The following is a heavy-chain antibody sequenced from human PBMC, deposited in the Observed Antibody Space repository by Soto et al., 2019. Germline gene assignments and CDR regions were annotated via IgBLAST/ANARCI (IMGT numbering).Heavy chain of an antibody. CDR2: IYWDDDK. CDR3: AHRVLRTVFGLVTTTAIYFDF. Sequence: QITLKESGPTVVKPTETLTLTCTFSGFSLTTRGVGVGWVRQSPGKAPEWLAPIYWDDDKRYSTSLNSRLIITKDTSKNQVVLTMANVDPADTATYYCAHRVLRTVFGLVTTTAIYFDFWGPGTPVVVSS. D-gene: IGHD3-3*01. J-gene: IGHJ4*02. V-gene: IGHV2-5*02. CDR1: GFSLTTRGVG.